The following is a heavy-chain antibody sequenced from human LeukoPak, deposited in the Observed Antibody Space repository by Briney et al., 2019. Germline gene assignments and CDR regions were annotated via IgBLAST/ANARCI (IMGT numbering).Heavy chain of an antibody. CDR2: MNPNSGNT. CDR3: ARGHSGWLYDVFDL. V-gene: IGHV1-8*03. CDR1: GYTFTNYD. Sequence: ASVKVSCKASGYTFTNYDINWVRQATGQGLEWVGRMNPNSGNTGYAQKFQGRVTITRNTSISTAYMELSSLRSEDTAVYYCARGHSGWLYDVFDLWGQGTMSPSLQ. D-gene: IGHD6-19*01. J-gene: IGHJ3*01.